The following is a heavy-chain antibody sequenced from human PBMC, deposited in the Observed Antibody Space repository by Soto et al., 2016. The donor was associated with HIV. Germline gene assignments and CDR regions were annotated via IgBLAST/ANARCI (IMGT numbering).Heavy chain of an antibody. CDR2: INPSGGST. J-gene: IGHJ6*04. V-gene: IGHV1-46*01. CDR3: ARSITMVRGVILPVDV. Sequence: QVQLVQSGAEVKKPGASVKVSCKASGYTFTSYYMHWVRQAPGQGLEWMGIINPSGGSTSYAQKFQGRVTMTRDTSTSTVYMELSSLRSEDTAVYYRARSITMVRGVILPVDVWGKGPRSPSPQ. CDR1: GYTFTSYY. D-gene: IGHD3-10*01.